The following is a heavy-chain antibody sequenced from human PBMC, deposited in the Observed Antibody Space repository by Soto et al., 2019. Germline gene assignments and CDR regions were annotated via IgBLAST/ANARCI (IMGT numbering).Heavy chain of an antibody. J-gene: IGHJ4*02. CDR3: ARGDGDYHDGNGYLGRH. CDR1: GFTFSSYW. Sequence: EVQLVESGGDLVQPGGSLRLSCAASGFTFSSYWMHWVRQAPGKGLVWVSRIKSDGSGAIYADSVKGRFTVSRDNAKNTLYLLMNSLRTEDTAVYYCARGDGDYHDGNGYLGRHWGQGPRVTVSS. D-gene: IGHD3-22*01. V-gene: IGHV3-74*01. CDR2: IKSDGSGA.